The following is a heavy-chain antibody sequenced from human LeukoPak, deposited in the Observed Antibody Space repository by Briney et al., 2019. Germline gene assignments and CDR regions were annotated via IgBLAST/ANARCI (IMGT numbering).Heavy chain of an antibody. J-gene: IGHJ6*02. V-gene: IGHV1-46*01. CDR2: INPSGGST. CDR1: GYTFTSYY. D-gene: IGHD5-18*01. Sequence: ASVKVSCKASGYTFTSYYMHWVRQAPGQGLEWMGIINPSGGSTSYAQKFQGRVTMTRDTSTSTVYMELSSLRSEDTAVYYCARAGGYSYAFSGGPPKKYGMDVWGQGTMVTVSS. CDR3: ARAGGYSYAFSGGPPKKYGMDV.